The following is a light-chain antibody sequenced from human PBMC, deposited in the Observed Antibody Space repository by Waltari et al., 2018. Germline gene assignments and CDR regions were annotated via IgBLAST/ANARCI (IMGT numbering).Light chain of an antibody. CDR1: QSIDTS. J-gene: IGKJ4*01. CDR2: DAS. Sequence: VLTQSPATLSLSPGERATLSCRASQSIDTSLGWYQPFPGQAPRLLIYDASNRATGIPPRFSGSGSGTDFSLTISSLDPEDFAVYYCQQGVTFGGGTRVEIK. V-gene: IGKV3-11*01. CDR3: QQGVT.